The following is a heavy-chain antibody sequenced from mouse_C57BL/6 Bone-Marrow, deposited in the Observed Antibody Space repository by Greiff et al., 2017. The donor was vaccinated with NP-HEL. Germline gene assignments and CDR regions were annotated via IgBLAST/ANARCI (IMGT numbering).Heavy chain of an antibody. Sequence: QVQLQQPGAELVRPGTSVKLSCKASGYTFTSYWMHWVKQRPGQGLEWIGVIAPSDSYTNYNQKFKGKATLTVDTSSSTAYTQLSSLTSEDSAVYYCARVSTMVKWVAYCGQGTLVTVSA. J-gene: IGHJ3*01. CDR1: GYTFTSYW. D-gene: IGHD2-2*01. V-gene: IGHV1-59*01. CDR2: IAPSDSYT. CDR3: ARVSTMVKWVAY.